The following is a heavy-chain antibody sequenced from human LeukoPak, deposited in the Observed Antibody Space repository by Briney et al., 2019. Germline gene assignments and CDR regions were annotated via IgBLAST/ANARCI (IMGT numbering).Heavy chain of an antibody. CDR3: ARVSYGSGSSQTRWATDKWFDP. J-gene: IGHJ5*02. V-gene: IGHV3-74*01. Sequence: PGGSLRLSCAASGFTFSGYWMHWVRQAPGKGLVWVSRINSDGSSTSYADSVKGRFTISRDNAKNTLYLQMNSLRAEDTAVYYCARVSYGSGSSQTRWATDKWFDPWGQGTLVTVSS. CDR1: GFTFSGYW. CDR2: INSDGSST. D-gene: IGHD3-10*01.